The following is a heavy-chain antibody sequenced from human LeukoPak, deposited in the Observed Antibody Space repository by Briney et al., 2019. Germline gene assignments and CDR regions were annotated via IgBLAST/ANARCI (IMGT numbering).Heavy chain of an antibody. V-gene: IGHV4-39*01. D-gene: IGHD6-13*01. J-gene: IGHJ5*02. CDR1: GGSISSSSYY. Sequence: SETLSLTCTVSGGSISSSSYYWGWIRQPPGKGLEWIGSIYYSGSTYYNPSLKSRVTISVDTSKNQFSLKLSSVTAADTAVYYRARRRGYSSSWYEPWGQGTPVTVSS. CDR2: IYYSGST. CDR3: ARRRGYSSSWYEP.